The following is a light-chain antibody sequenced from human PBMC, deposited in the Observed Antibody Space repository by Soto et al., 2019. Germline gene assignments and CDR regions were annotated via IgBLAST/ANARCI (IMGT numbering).Light chain of an antibody. J-gene: IGKJ2*01. CDR1: QSVRNNH. CDR2: GAS. Sequence: ENVLTQSPGTVSLSPGERVTLSCRASQSVRNNHLAWFQQKPDRPPRLLIYGASSRATGIPDRFSGSGSGTDFTLTISRLEPEDFAVYYCQLYGRSPDTSGQGTKVEIK. V-gene: IGKV3-20*01. CDR3: QLYGRSPDT.